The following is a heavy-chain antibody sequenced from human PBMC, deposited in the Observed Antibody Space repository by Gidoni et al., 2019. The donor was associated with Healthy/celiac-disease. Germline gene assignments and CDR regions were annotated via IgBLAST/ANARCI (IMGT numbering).Heavy chain of an antibody. D-gene: IGHD5-18*01. CDR1: GGTFSSYA. CDR3: ARHGHFTHGYHY. V-gene: IGHV1-69*01. CDR2: IIPIFATA. J-gene: IGHJ4*02. Sequence: QVQTVQSGADVQQPGSSVKVSCQASGGTFSSYALSWVRQAPGQGLEWTRGIIPIFATANYAQKFQGRVTITADESTSTAYMELSSLRSEDTAVYYCARHGHFTHGYHYWGQGTLVTVSS.